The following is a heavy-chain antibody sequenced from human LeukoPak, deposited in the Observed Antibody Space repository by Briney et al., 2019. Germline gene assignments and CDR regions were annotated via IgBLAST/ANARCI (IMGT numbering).Heavy chain of an antibody. CDR3: ARDQWSEGYSYDTYFDL. CDR2: INSSSSYI. J-gene: IGHJ2*01. CDR1: GFTFISYS. Sequence: PGGSLRLSCAASGFTFISYSMNWVRQAPGKGLEWVSSINSSSSYIYYADSVKGRFTISRDNAKNSLYLQMNRLRAEETAVYYCARDQWSEGYSYDTYFDLWGRGTLVTVSS. D-gene: IGHD5-18*01. V-gene: IGHV3-21*01.